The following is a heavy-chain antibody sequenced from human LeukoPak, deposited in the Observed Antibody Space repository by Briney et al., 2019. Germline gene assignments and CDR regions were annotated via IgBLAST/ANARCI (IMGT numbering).Heavy chain of an antibody. V-gene: IGHV1-18*01. CDR1: GYTFTSYG. CDR2: ISAYNGNT. CDR3: ASARQDQQQRFLRPPYSYYMDL. Sequence: ASVKVSCKASGYTFTSYGISWVRQAPGQGLEWMGWISAYNGNTNYAQKLQGRVTMTTDTSTSTAYMELRSLRSDDTAVHYCASARQDQQQRFLRPPYSYYMDLWGQGTTVTISS. D-gene: IGHD6-13*01. J-gene: IGHJ6*03.